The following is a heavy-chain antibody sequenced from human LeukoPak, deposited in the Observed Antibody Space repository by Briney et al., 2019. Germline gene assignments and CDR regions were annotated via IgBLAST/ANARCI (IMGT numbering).Heavy chain of an antibody. CDR2: IYSGGST. CDR1: GFTFSSYS. CDR3: ARGRSSPYGFDY. Sequence: GGSLRLSCAASGFTFSSYSMNWVRQAPGKGLEWVSVIYSGGSTYYADSVKGRFTISRDNSKNTLHLQMNSLRAEDTAVYYCARGRSSPYGFDYWGQGTLVTVSS. J-gene: IGHJ4*02. V-gene: IGHV3-53*01. D-gene: IGHD4-17*01.